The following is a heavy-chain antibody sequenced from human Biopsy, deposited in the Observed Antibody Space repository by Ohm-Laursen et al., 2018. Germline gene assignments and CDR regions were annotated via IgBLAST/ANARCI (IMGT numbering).Heavy chain of an antibody. V-gene: IGHV1-69*06. D-gene: IGHD3-9*01. CDR1: GGTFSNYG. CDR3: ATKLTGYFHH. CDR2: NIPILGTG. J-gene: IGHJ1*01. Sequence: GASVKVSCKAPGGTFSNYGVNWVRQAPGQGLEWLGGNIPILGTGNYAQKFQDRATVAADTSTSTATMELRSLRFDDTAVYYCATKLTGYFHHWGQGTLVIVSS.